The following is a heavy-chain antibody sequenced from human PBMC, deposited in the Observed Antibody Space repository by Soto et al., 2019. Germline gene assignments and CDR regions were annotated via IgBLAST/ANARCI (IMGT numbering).Heavy chain of an antibody. V-gene: IGHV1-2*04. D-gene: IGHD2-2*01. CDR2: INPNSGGT. CDR3: ARGGVGYCSSTSCYGAFDI. J-gene: IGHJ3*02. CDR1: GYTFTGYY. Sequence: ASVKVSCKASGYTFTGYYMHWVRQAPGQGLEWMGWINPNSGGTNYAQKFQGWVTMTRDTSISTAYMELSRLRSDDTAVYYFARGGVGYCSSTSCYGAFDIWGQGTMVTVSS.